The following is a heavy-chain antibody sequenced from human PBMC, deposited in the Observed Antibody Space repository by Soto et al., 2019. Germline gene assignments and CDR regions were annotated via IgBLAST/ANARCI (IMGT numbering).Heavy chain of an antibody. Sequence: VGSLRLSCAASGFTFSSYGMHWVRQAPGKGLEWVAVIWYDGSNKYYADSVKGRFTISRDNSKNTLYLQMNSLRAEDTAVYYCAREGDYGDYVYYSYGMDVWGQGTTVTVSS. CDR3: AREGDYGDYVYYSYGMDV. D-gene: IGHD4-17*01. V-gene: IGHV3-33*01. CDR2: IWYDGSNK. J-gene: IGHJ6*02. CDR1: GFTFSSYG.